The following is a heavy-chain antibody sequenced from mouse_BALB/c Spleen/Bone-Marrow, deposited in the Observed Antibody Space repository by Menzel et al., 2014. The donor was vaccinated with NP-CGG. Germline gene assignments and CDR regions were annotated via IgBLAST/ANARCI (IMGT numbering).Heavy chain of an antibody. Sequence: QLQRSGGGLAQAGASVMLSCEAYAYTFSSYCMHWVKQRPGQVLDWIGYINPTSGYTEYNQKFKEKATLATDKSTSTAYMQLRSLTSEDTAVYYCATGCYAMCSWVQGSSVTSSS. CDR3: ATGCYAMCS. J-gene: IGHJ4*01. CDR2: INPTSGYT. D-gene: IGHD2-2*01. V-gene: IGHV1-7*01. CDR1: AYTFSSYC.